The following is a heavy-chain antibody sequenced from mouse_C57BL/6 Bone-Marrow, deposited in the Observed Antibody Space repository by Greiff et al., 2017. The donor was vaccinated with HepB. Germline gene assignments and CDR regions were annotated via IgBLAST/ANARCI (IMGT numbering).Heavy chain of an antibody. CDR1: GYTFTSYT. J-gene: IGHJ3*01. CDR3: ARWGYSNWFAY. V-gene: IGHV1-4*01. Sequence: VQLQQSGAELARPGASVKMSCKASGYTFTSYTMHWVKQRPGQGLEWIGYINPSSGYTKYNQKFKDKATLTADKSSSTAYMQLSSLTSEDSAVYYCARWGYSNWFAYWGQGTLVTVSA. CDR2: INPSSGYT. D-gene: IGHD2-5*01.